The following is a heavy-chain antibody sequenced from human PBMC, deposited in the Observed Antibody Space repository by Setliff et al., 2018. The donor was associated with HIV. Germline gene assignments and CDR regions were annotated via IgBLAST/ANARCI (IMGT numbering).Heavy chain of an antibody. Sequence: ASVKVSCKASGYTFNNYYMHWVRQAPGQGLEWMGIINPSDNRTYYAQKFQGRVTITADESATTVYMEMSGLTSEDTAIYYCARGADASGYFYREYFQHWGQGTLVTVSS. CDR1: GYTFNNYY. CDR3: ARGADASGYFYREYFQH. D-gene: IGHD3-22*01. J-gene: IGHJ1*01. CDR2: INPSDNRT. V-gene: IGHV1-46*02.